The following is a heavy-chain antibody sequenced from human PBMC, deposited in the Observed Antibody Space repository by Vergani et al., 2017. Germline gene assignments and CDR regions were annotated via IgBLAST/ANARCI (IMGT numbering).Heavy chain of an antibody. CDR3: AGDEPSYYVNGFDF. Sequence: EVQLVESGGGLVKPGGSLRLSCAASGFTFSSYSMNWVRQAPGKGLEWVSSISSSSSYIYYADSVKGRFTISRDNAKNSLYLQMNSLRAEDTAVYYCAGDEPSYYVNGFDFWGQGTIGTVSS. CDR2: ISSSSSYI. J-gene: IGHJ3*01. V-gene: IGHV3-21*01. CDR1: GFTFSSYS. D-gene: IGHD3-10*02.